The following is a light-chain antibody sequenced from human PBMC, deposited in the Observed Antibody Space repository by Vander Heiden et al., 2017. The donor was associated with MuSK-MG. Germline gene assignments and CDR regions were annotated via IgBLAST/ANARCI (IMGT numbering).Light chain of an antibody. CDR2: KDS. V-gene: IGLV3-25*03. J-gene: IGLJ2*01. Sequence: SYELTQPPSVSVSPGQTARITCSGDALPKQYAYWYQQKPGQAPVRVIVKDSERPSGIPERFSGSSSGTKVTFKISGVQAEDEADYYCQSADSSGTYGVFGGGTKLTV. CDR1: ALPKQY. CDR3: QSADSSGTYGV.